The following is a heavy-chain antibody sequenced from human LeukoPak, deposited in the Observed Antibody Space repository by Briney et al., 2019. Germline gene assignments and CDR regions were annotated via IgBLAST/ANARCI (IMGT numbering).Heavy chain of an antibody. CDR1: GRSFRCYY. J-gene: IGHJ4*02. CDR2: INHSGSP. V-gene: IGHV4-34*01. D-gene: IGHD3-16*02. CDR3: ARGRLGDYVWGSYRSYFDY. Sequence: SDPVSLTCGVYGRSFRCYYWSWIRQPPGKGLEGIGEINHSGSPKYNPSLKRRVPISVDTSKNQFSLKLSSVTAADTAVYYCARGRLGDYVWGSYRSYFDYWGQGTLVTVSS.